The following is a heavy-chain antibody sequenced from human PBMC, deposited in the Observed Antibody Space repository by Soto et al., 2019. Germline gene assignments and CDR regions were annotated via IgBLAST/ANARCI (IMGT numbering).Heavy chain of an antibody. CDR2: IYDSESA. CDR3: ARASSSSSAADY. CDR1: GGSISSGGYY. Sequence: PSETLSLTCTVSGGSISSGGYYWSWIRHHPGKGLEWIGYIYDSESAYYNPSLKSRVIISMDTSKNHFAMRLSSVTAADTAVYYCARASSSSSAADYWGQGTLVTVSS. D-gene: IGHD6-6*01. V-gene: IGHV4-31*03. J-gene: IGHJ4*02.